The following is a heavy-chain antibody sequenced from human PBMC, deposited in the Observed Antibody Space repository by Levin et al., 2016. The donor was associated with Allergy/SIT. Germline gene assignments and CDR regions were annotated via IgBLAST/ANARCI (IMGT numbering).Heavy chain of an antibody. J-gene: IGHJ6*02. D-gene: IGHD2-2*02. V-gene: IGHV3-53*04. CDR1: GFTVSSNY. CDR3: ARMARYQLLYHYYYGMDV. Sequence: GGSLRLSCAASGFTVSSNYMSWVRQAPGKGLEWVSVIYSGGSTYYADSVKGRFTISRHNSKNTLYLQMNSLRAEDTAVYYCARMARYQLLYHYYYGMDVWGQGTTVTVSS. CDR2: IYSGGST.